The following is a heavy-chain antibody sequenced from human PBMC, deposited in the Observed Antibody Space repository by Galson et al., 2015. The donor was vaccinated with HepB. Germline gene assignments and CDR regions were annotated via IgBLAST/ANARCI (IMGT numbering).Heavy chain of an antibody. Sequence: SLRLSCAASGFTFSSYGMHWVRQAPGKGLEWVAVIWYDGSNKYYADSVKGRFTISRDNPKNTLYLQMNSLRAEDTAVYYCARDLYGSGTDGRSYYYYGMDVWGQGTTVTVSS. CDR2: IWYDGSNK. CDR3: ARDLYGSGTDGRSYYYYGMDV. J-gene: IGHJ6*02. CDR1: GFTFSSYG. V-gene: IGHV3-33*01. D-gene: IGHD3-10*01.